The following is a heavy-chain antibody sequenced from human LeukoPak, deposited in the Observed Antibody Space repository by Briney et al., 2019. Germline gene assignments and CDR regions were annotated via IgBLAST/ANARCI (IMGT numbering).Heavy chain of an antibody. J-gene: IGHJ4*02. CDR1: GFTFSRYA. CDR2: ISGSGGST. D-gene: IGHD4-23*01. Sequence: GGSLRLSCAASGFTFSRYAMSWVRQAPGKGLEWVSVISGSGGSTSYADSVKGRFTISRDNSKNTVYLQMNSLRAGDTAVYYCAKDYGGNPFDYWGQGTLVTVSS. V-gene: IGHV3-23*01. CDR3: AKDYGGNPFDY.